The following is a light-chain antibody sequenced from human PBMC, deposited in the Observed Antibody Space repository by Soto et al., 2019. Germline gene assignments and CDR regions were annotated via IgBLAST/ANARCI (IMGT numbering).Light chain of an antibody. Sequence: QLTQSPSSLSASVGDRVTITCWASQGISSYLAWYQQKPGNAPKLLIYAASTLQSGFPSRFSGSGSGTDFTLTISNLQPEDFATYYCQQLHSFPLTFGGGTKVEIK. J-gene: IGKJ4*01. CDR1: QGISSY. CDR2: AAS. V-gene: IGKV1-9*01. CDR3: QQLHSFPLT.